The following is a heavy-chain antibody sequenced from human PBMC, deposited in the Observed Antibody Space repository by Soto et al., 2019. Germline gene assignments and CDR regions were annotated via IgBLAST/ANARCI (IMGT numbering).Heavy chain of an antibody. V-gene: IGHV1-8*02. CDR3: ARGLVVVDATFWYFDI. D-gene: IGHD2-15*01. J-gene: IGHJ2*01. CDR1: GCTFSSYT. CDR2: THPNRNKK. Sequence: ASVKVSCKASGCTFSSYTISWVRQAPGQGLEWMGGTHPNRNKKGYAQKFQGRVTMTTDTSISTAYMELSGLKSEDTAVYYCARGLVVVDATFWYFDIWGRGTLVTVSS.